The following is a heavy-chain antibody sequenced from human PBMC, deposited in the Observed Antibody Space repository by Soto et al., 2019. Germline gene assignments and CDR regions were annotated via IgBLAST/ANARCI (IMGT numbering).Heavy chain of an antibody. D-gene: IGHD3-9*01. Sequence: QVQLVESGGGVVQPGRSQRLSCAASGFPFSAYAMHWVRQAPGRGLEWLAVISSDGSNKHYADSVKGRFSISRDNYENTVYLQMNSLGTEDTAAYYCARTGETGYWGWFDPWGQGNLVTVSS. CDR1: GFPFSAYA. V-gene: IGHV3-30*03. CDR3: ARTGETGYWGWFDP. CDR2: ISSDGSNK. J-gene: IGHJ5*02.